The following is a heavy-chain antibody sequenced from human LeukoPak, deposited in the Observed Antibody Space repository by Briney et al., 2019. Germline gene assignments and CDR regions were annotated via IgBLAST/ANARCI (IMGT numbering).Heavy chain of an antibody. Sequence: GGSLRLSCAASGFTFSSYSMNWVRQAPGKGLEWVSYISSSSSTIYYADSVKGRFTISRDNAKNSLYLQMNSLRAEDTAVYYCARGSVEMATIESSLYYFDYWGQGTLVTVSS. CDR3: ARGSVEMATIESSLYYFDY. CDR2: ISSSSSTI. J-gene: IGHJ4*02. CDR1: GFTFSSYS. V-gene: IGHV3-48*01. D-gene: IGHD5-24*01.